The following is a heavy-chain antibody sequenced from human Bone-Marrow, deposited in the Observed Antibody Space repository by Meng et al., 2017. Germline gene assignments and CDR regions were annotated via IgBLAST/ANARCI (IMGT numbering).Heavy chain of an antibody. CDR1: GYTFTSYG. CDR3: ARDHDSSGYFYYYYGMDV. J-gene: IGHJ6*02. CDR2: ISAYNGNT. D-gene: IGHD3-22*01. V-gene: IGHV1-18*01. Sequence: ASVKVSCKASGYTFTSYGISWVRQAPGQGLEWMGWISAYNGNTNYAQKLQGRVTMTTDTSTSTAYMELRSLRSDDTAVYYCARDHDSSGYFYYYYGMDVWGQGTTVTVS.